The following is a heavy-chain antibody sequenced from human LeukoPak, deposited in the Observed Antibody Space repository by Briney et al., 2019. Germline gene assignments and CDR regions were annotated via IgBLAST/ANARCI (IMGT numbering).Heavy chain of an antibody. J-gene: IGHJ1*01. D-gene: IGHD6-19*01. Sequence: SETLSLTCTVSGDSISSSSYYLGLIRQPPAKWLECIGSVSYSGNTYYNPSLESRVTIFVDTSKNRFSLKLSSVTAADTAVYYCARPIAVAGQRYFHHWGQGTLVTVSS. CDR2: VSYSGNT. CDR1: GDSISSSSYY. V-gene: IGHV4-39*01. CDR3: ARPIAVAGQRYFHH.